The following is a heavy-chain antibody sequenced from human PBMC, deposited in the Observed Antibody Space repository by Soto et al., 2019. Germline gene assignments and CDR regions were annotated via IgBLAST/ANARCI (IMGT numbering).Heavy chain of an antibody. CDR1: GGTFSSYT. V-gene: IGHV1-69*02. CDR3: ARGVLGYCSGGSCYSDAFDI. Sequence: SVKVSCKASGGTFSSYTISWVRQAPGQGLEWMGRIIPILGIANYAQKFQGRVTITADKSTSTAYMELSSLRSEDTAVYYCARGVLGYCSGGSCYSDAFDIWGQGTTVTVSS. CDR2: IIPILGIA. D-gene: IGHD2-15*01. J-gene: IGHJ3*02.